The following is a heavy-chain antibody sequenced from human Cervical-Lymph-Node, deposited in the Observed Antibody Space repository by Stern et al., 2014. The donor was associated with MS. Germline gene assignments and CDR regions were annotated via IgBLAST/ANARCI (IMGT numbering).Heavy chain of an antibody. J-gene: IGHJ4*02. V-gene: IGHV1-18*01. D-gene: IGHD2-2*01. CDR3: ARDLVVVVPAASVNPFDY. Sequence: VQLVESGAEVKKPGASVKVSCKASGYTFTSYGISWVRQAPGQGLEWMGWISAYNGNTNYAPKLTGRVTMTTDTSTSTAYMELRSLRSDDTAVYYCARDLVVVVPAASVNPFDYWGQGTLVTVSS. CDR2: ISAYNGNT. CDR1: GYTFTSYG.